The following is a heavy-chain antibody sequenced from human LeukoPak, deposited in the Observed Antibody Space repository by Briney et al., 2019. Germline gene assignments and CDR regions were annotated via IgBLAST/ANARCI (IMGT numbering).Heavy chain of an antibody. V-gene: IGHV1-2*02. CDR3: ARDAIWFGELFPEFDY. J-gene: IGHJ4*02. D-gene: IGHD3-10*01. CDR1: GYTFTGYY. Sequence: GASVKVSCKASGYTFTGYYMHWVRQAPGQGLEWMGWINPNSGGTNYAQKFQGRVTMTRDTSISTAYMELSRLRSDDTAVYYCARDAIWFGELFPEFDYWGQGTLVTVSS. CDR2: INPNSGGT.